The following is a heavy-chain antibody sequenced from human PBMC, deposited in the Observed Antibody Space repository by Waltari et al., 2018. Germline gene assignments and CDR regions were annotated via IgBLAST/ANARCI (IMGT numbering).Heavy chain of an antibody. CDR3: ARDRGYCGGDCYKNLDS. J-gene: IGHJ4*02. Sequence: EVQLVESGGGLVQPGGSLRLSCAAFGFTFSDYWMTWVRQAPGKGLEWVANIKKDGGEKYDVDSVKGRFTVSRDNAKNSLYLQMSSLRVEDMAVYYCARDRGYCGGDCYKNLDSWGQGTLVAVSS. D-gene: IGHD2-21*01. V-gene: IGHV3-7*01. CDR2: IKKDGGEK. CDR1: GFTFSDYW.